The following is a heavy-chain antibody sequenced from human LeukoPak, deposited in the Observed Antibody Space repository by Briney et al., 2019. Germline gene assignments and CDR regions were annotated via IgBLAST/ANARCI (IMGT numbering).Heavy chain of an antibody. J-gene: IGHJ4*01. CDR3: AKDPRAMGRYFFDD. Sequence: PGGSLRLSCVGSGFTFNAYAMSWVRQRPGKGPEWVSMISSSGDATDYAESVKDRLSISRDNAKKTLYLQINDPRGDDTAIYYCAKDPRAMGRYFFDDWGQGSLVILSS. CDR2: ISSSGDAT. V-gene: IGHV3-23*01. D-gene: IGHD3-16*01. CDR1: GFTFNAYA.